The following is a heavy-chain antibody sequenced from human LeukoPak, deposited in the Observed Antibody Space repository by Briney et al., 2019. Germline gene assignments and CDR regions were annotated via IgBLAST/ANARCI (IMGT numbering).Heavy chain of an antibody. D-gene: IGHD1-26*01. CDR3: ARGVNSGYFDY. Sequence: SETLSLTCTVSGGSLSSYYWTWIRQPPGRGLEWIGYIYYSGSTNYNPSLKSRVTIAVVTSKKQFSLKLTSVTAADTAVYYCARGVNSGYFDYCGQGTLVTVSS. V-gene: IGHV4-59*01. CDR1: GGSLSSYY. CDR2: IYYSGST. J-gene: IGHJ4*02.